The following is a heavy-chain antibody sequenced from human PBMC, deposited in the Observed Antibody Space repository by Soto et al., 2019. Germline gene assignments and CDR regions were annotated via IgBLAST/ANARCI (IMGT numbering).Heavy chain of an antibody. V-gene: IGHV3-30*03. Sequence: GESLKISCTASGFDFRSYGIHWVRQAPGRGLEWVAAASYDGSETYYADSAKGRFTVSKEISKNTAFLQMNALRHEDTAVYFCVRDSGWPILNFDSWGQGTLVTVSS. D-gene: IGHD3-10*01. CDR1: GFDFRSYG. J-gene: IGHJ4*02. CDR3: VRDSGWPILNFDS. CDR2: ASYDGSET.